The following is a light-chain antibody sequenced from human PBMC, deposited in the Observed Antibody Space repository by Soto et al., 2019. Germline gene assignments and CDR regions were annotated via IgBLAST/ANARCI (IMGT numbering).Light chain of an antibody. Sequence: EIVLTPSPGPLALSPGGRATLSFRASQSVFNNHIGWYQQKPGQAPRRLIFGASFRATGIPDRFSGSGSGTDFTLTISRLEPEDFAVYYCQQYGSSPTTFGQGTKVDIK. V-gene: IGKV3-20*01. CDR1: QSVFNNH. J-gene: IGKJ1*01. CDR3: QQYGSSPTT. CDR2: GAS.